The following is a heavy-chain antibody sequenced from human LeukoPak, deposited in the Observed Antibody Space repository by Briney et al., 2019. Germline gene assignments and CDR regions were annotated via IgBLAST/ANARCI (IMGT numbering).Heavy chain of an antibody. V-gene: IGHV3-23*01. CDR1: GFMFSRYA. J-gene: IGHJ5*01. D-gene: IGHD6-13*01. Sequence: GGSLRLSCAASGFMFSRYAMIWVRQTPGKGLEWVSAITETGAGTYYADSVKGRFTMSRDNSRNTVNLQMDSLRAEDTAVYFCARGTAAAANRNWFDSWGQGTLVTVSS. CDR2: ITETGAGT. CDR3: ARGTAAAANRNWFDS.